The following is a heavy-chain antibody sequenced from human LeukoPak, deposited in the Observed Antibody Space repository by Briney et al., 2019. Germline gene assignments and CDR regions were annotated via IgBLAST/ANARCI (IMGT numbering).Heavy chain of an antibody. CDR1: GGSISSYY. CDR3: ARAPGYCSSTSCYSTFKYDY. J-gene: IGHJ4*02. Sequence: PSETLSLTCTVSGGSISSYYWSWIRQPPGKGLEWLGYFSYSGPTKYNSSLKSRVSMSVDTSKNQFSLKLSSVTAADTAVYYCARAPGYCSSTSCYSTFKYDYWGQGTLVTVSS. CDR2: FSYSGPT. D-gene: IGHD2-2*02. V-gene: IGHV4-59*01.